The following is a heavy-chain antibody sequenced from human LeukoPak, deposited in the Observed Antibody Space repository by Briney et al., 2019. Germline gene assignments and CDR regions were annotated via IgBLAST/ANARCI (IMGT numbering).Heavy chain of an antibody. Sequence: SEALSLTCTVSGGSISDYYWNWMRQPPGKGLEWIGYIYYSGSTNYIPSLKSRVTISVDTSKNEFSLKLSSVTAADTAVYYCARVTTEPYYYYAMDVWGHGTTVTVSS. CDR1: GGSISDYY. J-gene: IGHJ6*02. D-gene: IGHD1-1*01. V-gene: IGHV4-59*01. CDR2: IYYSGST. CDR3: ARVTTEPYYYYAMDV.